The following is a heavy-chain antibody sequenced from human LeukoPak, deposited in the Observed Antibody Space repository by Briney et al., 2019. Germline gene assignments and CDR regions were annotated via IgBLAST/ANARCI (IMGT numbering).Heavy chain of an antibody. D-gene: IGHD4-17*01. Sequence: PSETLSLTCTVSGDSINSLDLWSWIRQPPGKGLEWIGYIYYSGSTNYNPSLKSRVTISVDTSKNRFSLKLSSVTAADTAVYYCARDNGDYDPSYYYYYGMDVWGQGTTVTVSS. CDR2: IYYSGST. J-gene: IGHJ6*02. CDR1: GDSINSLDL. V-gene: IGHV4-59*11. CDR3: ARDNGDYDPSYYYYYGMDV.